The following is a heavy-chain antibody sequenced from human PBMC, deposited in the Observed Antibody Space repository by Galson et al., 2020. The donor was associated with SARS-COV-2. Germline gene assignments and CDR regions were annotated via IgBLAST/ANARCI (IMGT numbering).Heavy chain of an antibody. D-gene: IGHD6-19*01. CDR1: GLPPSTSRTH. V-gene: IGHV2-70*04. J-gene: IGHJ4*02. CDR2: IDSDDHK. CDR3: ARMVGGYNSGWSFDY. Sequence: SGTTLVKPTQTLTLTYTFSGLPPSTSRTHVSWIRQPPGKALEWLARIDSDDHKYYRTSLRTRLTISKDTSKNQVVLTMTNMDPVDTATYYCARMVGGYNSGWSFDYWGQGTLVTVSS.